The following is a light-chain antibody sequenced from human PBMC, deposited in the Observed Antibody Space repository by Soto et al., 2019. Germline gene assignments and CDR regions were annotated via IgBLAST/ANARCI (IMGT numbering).Light chain of an antibody. V-gene: IGKV3-11*01. CDR2: DAS. CDR1: QSVNTY. J-gene: IGKJ5*01. Sequence: EIVLTQSPATLSLSPGERATLSRRASQSVNTYLAWYQQKPGQPPRLLIYDASTRATGIPARFSGSGSGTDFTLIHIGVEPEDFLVYYCQHRGNSLPFCQGTRL. CDR3: QHRGNSLP.